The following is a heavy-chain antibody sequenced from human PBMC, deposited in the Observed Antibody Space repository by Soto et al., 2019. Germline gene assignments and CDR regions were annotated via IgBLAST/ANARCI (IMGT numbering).Heavy chain of an antibody. J-gene: IGHJ4*02. CDR2: IYYTGST. D-gene: IGHD1-20*01. Sequence: QVQLQESGPGLVKPSETLALTCTVSSESINSYYWSWIRQSPGQGLEWIGYIYYTGSTKYNPSLETRVAMSIDTYKSQFFLNLSSVTAADTALYYCAAAPNWNYFDFWVQGTLVTVSS. CDR3: AAAPNWNYFDF. CDR1: SESINSYY. V-gene: IGHV4-59*01.